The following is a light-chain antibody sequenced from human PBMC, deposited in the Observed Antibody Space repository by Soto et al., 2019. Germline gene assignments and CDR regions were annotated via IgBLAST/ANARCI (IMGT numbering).Light chain of an antibody. CDR1: EIRDIN. Sequence: SMWVVERGTXSCRAREIRDINLAWYQQKPGQAPRLLSNVASTRAPGIPARFSGSRSGTDFTLTITSLQSEDFAVHYCHQYDKVPLTVSAGTNMEI. J-gene: IGKJ4*01. CDR2: VAS. CDR3: HQYDKVPLT. V-gene: IGKV3-15*01.